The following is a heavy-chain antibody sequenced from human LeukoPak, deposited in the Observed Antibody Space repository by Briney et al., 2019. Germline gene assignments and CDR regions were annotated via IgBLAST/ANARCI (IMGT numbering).Heavy chain of an antibody. CDR1: GGTLSSYA. D-gene: IGHD3-22*01. Sequence: SVKVSCKASGGTLSSYAISWVRQAPGQGLEWMGGIIPIFGTANYAQKLQGRVTMTTDTSTSTAYMELRSLRSDDTAVYYCARGAGRITMIVVVDGAFDIWGQGTMVTVSS. CDR3: ARGAGRITMIVVVDGAFDI. V-gene: IGHV1-69*05. CDR2: IIPIFGTA. J-gene: IGHJ3*02.